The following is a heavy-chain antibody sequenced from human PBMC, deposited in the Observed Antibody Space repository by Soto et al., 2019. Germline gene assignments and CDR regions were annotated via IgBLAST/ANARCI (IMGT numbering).Heavy chain of an antibody. V-gene: IGHV3-21*01. Sequence: GGSLRLSCAASGFTFSSYSMNWVRQAPGKGLEWVSSISSSSSYIYYADSVKGRFTISRDNAKNSLYLQMNSLRAEDTAVYYCAGIASSPNWFDPWGQGTLVTVSS. CDR2: ISSSSSYI. J-gene: IGHJ5*02. D-gene: IGHD3-3*02. CDR1: GFTFSSYS. CDR3: AGIASSPNWFDP.